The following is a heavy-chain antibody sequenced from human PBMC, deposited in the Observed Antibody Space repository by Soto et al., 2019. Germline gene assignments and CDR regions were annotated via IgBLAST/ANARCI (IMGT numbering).Heavy chain of an antibody. Sequence: EVQLVESGGGLVQPGRSLRLSCAASGFTFDDYAMHWVRQAPGKGLEWVSGISWNSGSIGYADSVKGRFTISRDNAKNPLYPHKKSLIAEDTAVYYFARGSAFSDYHLGYWGQGNLVTVSS. J-gene: IGHJ4*02. V-gene: IGHV3-9*01. CDR3: ARGSAFSDYHLGY. D-gene: IGHD4-17*01. CDR1: GFTFDDYA. CDR2: ISWNSGSI.